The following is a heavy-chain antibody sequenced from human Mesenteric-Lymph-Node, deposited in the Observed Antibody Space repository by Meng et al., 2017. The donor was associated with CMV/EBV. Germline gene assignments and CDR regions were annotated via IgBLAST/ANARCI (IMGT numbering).Heavy chain of an antibody. CDR1: GFTFSSYA. CDR2: ISGSGGST. CDR3: AKDGGGYCSSTSCYFFDY. D-gene: IGHD2-2*01. V-gene: IGHV3-23*01. Sequence: GESLKISCAASGFTFSSYAMSWVRQAPGKGLEWVLAISGSGGSTYYADSVKGRFTISRDNSKNTLYLQMNSLRAEDTAVYYCAKDGGGYCSSTSCYFFDYWGQGTLVTVSS. J-gene: IGHJ4*02.